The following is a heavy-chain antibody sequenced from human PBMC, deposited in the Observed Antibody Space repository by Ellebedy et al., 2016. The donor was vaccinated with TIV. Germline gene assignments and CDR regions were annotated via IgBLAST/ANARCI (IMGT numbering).Heavy chain of an antibody. Sequence: MPSETLSLTCEVSGASMKYNYWSWVRQPPGKGLEWIGYIYDIGTTNYNPSLKSRVAISIDPSKNQFSLKLKSVTAADTAVYFCARAPRTYNFWSGYREHFDYWGQGILVTVSS. V-gene: IGHV4-4*08. CDR1: GASMKYNY. CDR2: IYDIGTT. CDR3: ARAPRTYNFWSGYREHFDY. J-gene: IGHJ4*02. D-gene: IGHD3-3*01.